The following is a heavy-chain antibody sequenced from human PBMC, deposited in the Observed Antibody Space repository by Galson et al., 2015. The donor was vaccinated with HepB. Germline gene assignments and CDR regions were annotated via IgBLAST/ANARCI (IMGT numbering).Heavy chain of an antibody. D-gene: IGHD6-19*01. V-gene: IGHV3-23*01. Sequence: SLRLSCAASGFTFSSVAMSWVRQAPGKGLEWVSTLDGSGNNTYYPDSVKGRFTISRDNSKNTLYLLMNSLRGDDTAVYYCAKDQYSPPSQWLVPFDYWGQGILVTVSS. CDR2: LDGSGNNT. J-gene: IGHJ4*02. CDR3: AKDQYSPPSQWLVPFDY. CDR1: GFTFSSVA.